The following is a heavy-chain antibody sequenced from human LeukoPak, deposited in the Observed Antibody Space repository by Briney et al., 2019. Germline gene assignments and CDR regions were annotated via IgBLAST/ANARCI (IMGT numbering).Heavy chain of an antibody. CDR1: GYTFTGYY. J-gene: IGHJ4*02. CDR2: INPNSGGT. V-gene: IGHV1-2*02. Sequence: GASVKVSCKASGYTFTGYYMHWVRQAPGQGLEWMGWINPNSGGTNYAQKFQGRVTTTRDTSISTAYMELSRLRSDDTAVYYCARVVSDIVVVPAAIPVIDYWGQGTLVTVSS. D-gene: IGHD2-2*01. CDR3: ARVVSDIVVVPAAIPVIDY.